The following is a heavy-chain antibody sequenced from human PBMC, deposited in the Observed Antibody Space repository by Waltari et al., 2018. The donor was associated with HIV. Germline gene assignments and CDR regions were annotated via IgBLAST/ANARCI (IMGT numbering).Heavy chain of an antibody. CDR3: ARQMTFYDAFDV. CDR1: GFSLTGYY. CDR2: IYSNTGDT. J-gene: IGHJ3*01. V-gene: IGHV1-2*02. Sequence: QVQMVQSGVEVKKPGASVKVSCKTSGFSLTGYYIHWVRQAPGQGLEWMGWIYSNTGDTNYGLQFEGRVTMTRDTSMRTAYMELRTLRSDDTALYYCARQMTFYDAFDVWGQGTVVTVSS.